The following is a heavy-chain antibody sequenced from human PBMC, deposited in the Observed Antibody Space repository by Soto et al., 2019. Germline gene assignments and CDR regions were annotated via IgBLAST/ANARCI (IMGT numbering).Heavy chain of an antibody. V-gene: IGHV3-48*03. J-gene: IGHJ4*02. CDR2: ISGSGSAI. CDR3: ARAPTSRLDY. CDR1: GFTFSSYE. Sequence: EVQLVESGGGLVQPGGSLRLSCAASGFTFSSYEMNWVRQAPGKGLEWFSYISGSGSAIYYADSVKGRFTISRDNSENTLYLQMTSLRSEDTAVYYCARAPTSRLDYWGQGTLVTVSS.